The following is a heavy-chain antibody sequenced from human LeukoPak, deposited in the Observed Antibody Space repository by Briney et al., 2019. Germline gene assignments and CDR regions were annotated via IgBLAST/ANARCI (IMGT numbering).Heavy chain of an antibody. V-gene: IGHV5-51*01. D-gene: IGHD1-26*01. CDR2: IYPGNSDT. Sequence: GESLKISCKGSGYSFTTYWIGWVRQMPGKGLEWMGTIYPGNSDTRYSPSFQGQVTISADKSITTAYLQWSSLKASDTAMYYCARQELFWFDPWGQGTLVTVSS. CDR3: ARQELFWFDP. CDR1: GYSFTTYW. J-gene: IGHJ5*02.